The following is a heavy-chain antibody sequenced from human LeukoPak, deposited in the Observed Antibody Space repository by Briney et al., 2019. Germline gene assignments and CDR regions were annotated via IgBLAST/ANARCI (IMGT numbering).Heavy chain of an antibody. J-gene: IGHJ5*02. CDR2: IEWDDDK. CDR1: GFSLSTPGMC. Sequence: SGPAVAKPTHTFTLTCTFSGFSLSTPGMCVGWMGEPPGKALEWLPRIEWDDDKYYSTSLKTRLTISKDTSKNQVVLTMTNMDPVDTATYYCARLTLTGETLGWFDPWGQGTLVTVSS. V-gene: IGHV2-70*11. CDR3: ARLTLTGETLGWFDP. D-gene: IGHD7-27*01.